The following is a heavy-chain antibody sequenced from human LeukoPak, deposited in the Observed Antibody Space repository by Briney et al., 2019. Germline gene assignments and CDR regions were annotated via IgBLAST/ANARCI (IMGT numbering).Heavy chain of an antibody. CDR2: INHSGST. CDR1: GGSFSGYY. J-gene: IGHJ4*02. CDR3: ARPRAPTRYCSGGSCPFDY. V-gene: IGHV4-34*01. D-gene: IGHD2-15*01. Sequence: SETLSLTCAVYGGSFSGYYWSWIRQPPGKGLEWIGEINHSGSTNYNPSLKSRVTISVDTSKSQFSLKLSSVTAADTAVYYCARPRAPTRYCSGGSCPFDYWGQGTLVTVSS.